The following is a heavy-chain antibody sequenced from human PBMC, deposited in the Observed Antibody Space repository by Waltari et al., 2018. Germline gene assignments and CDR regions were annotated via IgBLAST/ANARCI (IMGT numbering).Heavy chain of an antibody. Sequence: QVQLVQSGAEVKKPGASVKVSCKASGYTFTSYDINWVRQATGQGLEWMGWMNPNRGNTGYAQKCQGRVTITADKSTSTAYMELSSLRSEDTAVYYCATGGNTIFGVVIPFDYWGQGTLVTVSS. J-gene: IGHJ4*02. CDR3: ATGGNTIFGVVIPFDY. V-gene: IGHV1-8*03. CDR1: GYTFTSYD. D-gene: IGHD3-3*01. CDR2: MNPNRGNT.